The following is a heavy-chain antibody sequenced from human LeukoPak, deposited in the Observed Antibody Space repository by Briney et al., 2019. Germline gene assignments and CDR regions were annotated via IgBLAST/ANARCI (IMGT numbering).Heavy chain of an antibody. V-gene: IGHV3-21*01. J-gene: IGHJ5*02. CDR1: GFTFSSYS. CDR2: ISSSSSYI. Sequence: GGSLRLSCAASGFTFSSYSMNWVRQAPGKGLEWVSSISSSSSYIYYADSVKGRFTISRDNAKNSLYLQMNSLRAEDTAVYYCARGSRRGSGSYPLPHGWFDPWGQGTLVTVSS. CDR3: ARGSRRGSGSYPLPHGWFDP. D-gene: IGHD1-26*01.